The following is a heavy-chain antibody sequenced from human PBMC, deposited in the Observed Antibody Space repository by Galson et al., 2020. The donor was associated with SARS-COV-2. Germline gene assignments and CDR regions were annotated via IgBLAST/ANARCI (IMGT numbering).Heavy chain of an antibody. V-gene: IGHV1-69*10. D-gene: IGHD1-7*01. CDR1: SGTFSSNA. CDR3: ARDHNWNYGWFDP. J-gene: IGHJ5*02. Sequence: KISCKAPSGTFSSNAISWMRQAPGQGLEWMGGIITILGIANYAQKFQGRVTITADKSTSTAYMELSSLRSEDTAVYYCARDHNWNYGWFDPWGQGTLVTVSS. CDR2: IITILGIA.